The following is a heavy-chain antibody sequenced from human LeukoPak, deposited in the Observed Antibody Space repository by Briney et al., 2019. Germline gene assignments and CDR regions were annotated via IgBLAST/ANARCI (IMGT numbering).Heavy chain of an antibody. CDR1: GFTFSDYY. D-gene: IGHD7-27*01. CDR3: ARVGGTGDGVY. Sequence: GESLRLSCAASGFTFSDYYMSWIRRAPGKGREWVSYISSSSSYTNYADSVKGRFTISRDNAKNSLYQQVNSLRAEDTAVYYCARVGGTGDGVYWGQGTLVTVSS. V-gene: IGHV3-11*05. J-gene: IGHJ4*02. CDR2: ISSSSSYT.